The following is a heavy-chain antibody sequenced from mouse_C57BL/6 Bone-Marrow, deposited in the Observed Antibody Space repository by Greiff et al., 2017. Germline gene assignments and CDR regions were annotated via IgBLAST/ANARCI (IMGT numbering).Heavy chain of an antibody. CDR3: ARIYYYGRSYAH. CDR1: GYTFTSYW. CDR2: IDPSDSYT. V-gene: IGHV1-50*01. J-gene: IGHJ2*01. Sequence: QVQLQQPGAELVKPGASVKLSCKASGYTFTSYWMQWVKQRPGQGLEWIGEIDPSDSYTNYNQKFKGKATLTVDTSSSTAYMQLSSLTSEDSAVYYCARIYYYGRSYAHWGQGTTLTVSS. D-gene: IGHD1-1*01.